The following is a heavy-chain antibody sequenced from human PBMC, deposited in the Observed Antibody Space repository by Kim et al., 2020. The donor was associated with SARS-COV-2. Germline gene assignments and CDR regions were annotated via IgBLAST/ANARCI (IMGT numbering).Heavy chain of an antibody. CDR3: AREGAVALDY. D-gene: IGHD6-19*01. V-gene: IGHV1-2*02. J-gene: IGHJ4*02. Sequence: GTNYAQKFQGRVTMTGDTSISTAYMELSRLRSDDTAVYYCAREGAVALDYWGQGTLVTVSS. CDR2: GT.